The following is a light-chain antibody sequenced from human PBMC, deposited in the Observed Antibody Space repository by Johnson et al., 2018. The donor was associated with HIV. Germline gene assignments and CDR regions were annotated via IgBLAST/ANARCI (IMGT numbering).Light chain of an antibody. Sequence: QSVLTQPPSVSAAPGQKVTISCSGIGSNIGDNYVSWYQHLPGTAPRLLIYDNNKRPAGIPDRFSGSKSGTSVTLGITGLQTGDEADYYCGTWDTSLSAGHVFGTGTKFTVL. CDR1: GSNIGDNY. V-gene: IGLV1-51*01. CDR2: DNN. CDR3: GTWDTSLSAGHV. J-gene: IGLJ1*01.